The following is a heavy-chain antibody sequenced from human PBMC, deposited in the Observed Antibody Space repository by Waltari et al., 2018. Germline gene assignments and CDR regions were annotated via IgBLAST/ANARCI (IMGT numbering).Heavy chain of an antibody. V-gene: IGHV1-3*01. CDR3: ARGIAARESDY. CDR1: GYTFTSYA. J-gene: IGHJ4*02. Sequence: QVQLVQSGAEVKKPGASVKVSCKASGYTFTSYAMHWVRQAPGQRLEWMGWINAGNGNTKYSRKFQGRVTITRDTSASTAYMELSSLRSEDTAVYYCARGIAARESDYWGQGTLVTVSS. CDR2: INAGNGNT. D-gene: IGHD6-6*01.